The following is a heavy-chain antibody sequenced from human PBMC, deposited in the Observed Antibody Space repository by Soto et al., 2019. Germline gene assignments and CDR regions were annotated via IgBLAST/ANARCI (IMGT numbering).Heavy chain of an antibody. V-gene: IGHV3-30*18. CDR3: AKDRDPRFYYYYMDV. J-gene: IGHJ6*03. Sequence: GGSLRLSCAASGFTFSSYGMHWVRQAPGKGLEWVAVISYDGSNKYYADSVKGRFTISRDNSKNTLYLQMNSLRAEDTAVYYCAKDRDPRFYYYYMDVWGKGTTVTVSS. CDR1: GFTFSSYG. CDR2: ISYDGSNK.